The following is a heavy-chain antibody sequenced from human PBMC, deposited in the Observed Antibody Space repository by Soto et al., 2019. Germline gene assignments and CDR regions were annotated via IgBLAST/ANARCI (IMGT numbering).Heavy chain of an antibody. D-gene: IGHD3-3*01. Sequence: PSETLSLTCTVSGGSIRSSYWSWLRQPPGRGLEHIGYMHHSGNTNYNPSLKSRATISMDTSKNQFSLKLTSLTAADTAVYYCARGEWSLEYWAKGTLVTVSS. CDR1: GGSIRSSY. J-gene: IGHJ4*02. CDR2: MHHSGNT. V-gene: IGHV4-59*01. CDR3: ARGEWSLEY.